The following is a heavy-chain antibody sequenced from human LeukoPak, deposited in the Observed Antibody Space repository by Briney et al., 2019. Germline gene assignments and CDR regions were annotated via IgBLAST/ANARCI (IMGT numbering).Heavy chain of an antibody. CDR2: IRSKAYGGTT. Sequence: GGSLRLSCTASGFTFGDYAMSWVRQASGKGLEWVGFIRSKAYGGTTEYAASVKGRFTISRDDSKSIAYLQMNSLKTEDTAVYYCTRDRGPYSSGWYYYYYMDVWGKGTTVTVSS. J-gene: IGHJ6*03. CDR1: GFTFGDYA. D-gene: IGHD6-19*01. CDR3: TRDRGPYSSGWYYYYYMDV. V-gene: IGHV3-49*04.